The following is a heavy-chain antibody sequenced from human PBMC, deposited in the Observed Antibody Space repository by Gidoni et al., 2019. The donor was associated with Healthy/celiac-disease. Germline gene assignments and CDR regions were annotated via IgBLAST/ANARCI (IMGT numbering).Heavy chain of an antibody. CDR2: IYYSGST. D-gene: IGHD3-3*01. V-gene: IGHV4-39*01. CDR1: GGSISSSSYY. CDR3: ARIDFWSGYYTGMGFDP. J-gene: IGHJ5*02. Sequence: QLQLQESGPGLVKPSETLSLTCTVSGGSISSSSYYWGWIRQPPGKGLEWIGSIYYSGSTYYHPSLKSRVTISVDTSKNQFSLKLSSVTAADTAVYYCARIDFWSGYYTGMGFDPWGQGTLVTVSS.